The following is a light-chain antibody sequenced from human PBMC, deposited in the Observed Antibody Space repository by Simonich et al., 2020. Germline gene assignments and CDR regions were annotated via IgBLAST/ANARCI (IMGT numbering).Light chain of an antibody. CDR2: GAS. CDR1: QSVSSSY. CDR3: QQYGSSPPNT. Sequence: EIVLTQSPGTLSLSPGERATLSCRASQSVSSSYLAWYQQKPGQAPRLLIYGASSRATGIPDRVSGRGSGTEFTLTISRLEPEDFAVYYCQQYGSSPPNTFGQGTKLEIK. J-gene: IGKJ2*01. V-gene: IGKV3-20*01.